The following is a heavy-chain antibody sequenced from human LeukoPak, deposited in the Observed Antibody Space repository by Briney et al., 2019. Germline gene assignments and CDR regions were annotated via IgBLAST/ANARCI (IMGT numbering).Heavy chain of an antibody. CDR1: GFTFSRYS. V-gene: IGHV3-21*01. J-gene: IGHJ3*02. CDR3: ARGVAVADADDAFDI. Sequence: GGSLRLSCAASGFTFSRYSMNWVRQAPGKGLEWVSSISSSSSYIYYADSVKGRFTITRDNAKNSLYLQMNSLRAEDTAVYYCARGVAVADADDAFDIWGQGTMVTVSS. CDR2: ISSSSSYI. D-gene: IGHD6-19*01.